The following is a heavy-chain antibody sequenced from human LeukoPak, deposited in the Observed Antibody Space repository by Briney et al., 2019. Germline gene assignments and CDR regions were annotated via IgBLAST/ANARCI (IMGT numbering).Heavy chain of an antibody. V-gene: IGHV3-30*18. CDR3: AKDTCSGGSCYYYYGMDV. J-gene: IGHJ6*02. D-gene: IGHD2-15*01. Sequence: PGRSLRLSCAASGFTFSRYGIHWVRQAPGKGLEWVAVISHDGSNNYYADSVKGRFTISRDNSKNTPYLQMISLRAEDTAVYYCAKDTCSGGSCYYYYGMDVWGQGTTVTVSS. CDR2: ISHDGSNN. CDR1: GFTFSRYG.